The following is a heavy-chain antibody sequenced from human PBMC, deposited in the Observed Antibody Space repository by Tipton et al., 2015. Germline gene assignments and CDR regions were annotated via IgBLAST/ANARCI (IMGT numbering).Heavy chain of an antibody. D-gene: IGHD2-8*01. V-gene: IGHV4-61*01. J-gene: IGHJ4*02. CDR3: ASQDIVLMVYGFDY. CDR1: GGSVSSGSYY. CDR2: ISFSDTT. Sequence: LRLSCTVSGGSVSSGSYYWSWIRQPPGKGLEWIGYISFSDTTHYNPSLKSRITISVTTSKNQFSLRLSSVTAADTAVYYCASQDIVLMVYGFDYWGQGTLVTVSS.